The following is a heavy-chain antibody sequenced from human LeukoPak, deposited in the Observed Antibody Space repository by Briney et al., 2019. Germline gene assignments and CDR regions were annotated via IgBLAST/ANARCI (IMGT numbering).Heavy chain of an antibody. CDR2: MNTNNGNT. CDR1: GFTFTSYD. D-gene: IGHD2-2*02. Sequence: ASVKVSCKASGFTFTSYDINWVRQASGHGLEWMGWMNTNNGNTGYAQKFQGRVTMTTDTSISTAYMELRGRRSEDTAVYYGVRDAEGAAISVNYCFGPWGQGTLVTVS. J-gene: IGHJ5*02. V-gene: IGHV1-8*01. CDR3: VRDAEGAAISVNYCFGP.